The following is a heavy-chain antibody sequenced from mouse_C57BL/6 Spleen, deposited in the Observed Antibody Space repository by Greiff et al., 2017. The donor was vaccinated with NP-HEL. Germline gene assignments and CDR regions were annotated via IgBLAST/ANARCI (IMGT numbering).Heavy chain of an antibody. CDR3: SSGESSEYYGMDY. J-gene: IGHJ4*01. CDR2: IYPGSGST. CDR1: GYTFTSYW. D-gene: IGHD1-3*01. Sequence: QVQLQQPGAELVKPGASVKMSCKASGYTFTSYWITWVKQRPGQGLEWIGDIYPGSGSTNYNEKFKSKATLTVDTSSSTAYMQLSSLTSEDSAVYDGSSGESSEYYGMDYWGQGTSVTVSS. V-gene: IGHV1-55*01.